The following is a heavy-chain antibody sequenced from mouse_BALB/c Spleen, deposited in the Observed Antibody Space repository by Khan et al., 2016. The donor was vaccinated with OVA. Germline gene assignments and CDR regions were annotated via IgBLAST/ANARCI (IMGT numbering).Heavy chain of an antibody. Sequence: EVQLVESGGGLVKPGGSLKLSCAASGFTFSTYAMSWVRQTPEKRLEWVATISGDGDYTYFPDNVTGRFTISRDNAKNTLCLQMTSLRSEDTAMYYCARSPYGNFAYWGQGTLVTVSA. D-gene: IGHD2-1*01. J-gene: IGHJ3*01. V-gene: IGHV5-9-3*01. CDR1: GFTFSTYA. CDR2: ISGDGDYT. CDR3: ARSPYGNFAY.